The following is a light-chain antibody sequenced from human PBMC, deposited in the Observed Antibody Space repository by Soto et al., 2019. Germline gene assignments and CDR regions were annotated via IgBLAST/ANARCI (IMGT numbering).Light chain of an antibody. CDR3: QAWDSSTAV. CDR1: KLGDKY. J-gene: IGLJ2*01. Sequence: SYELTQPPSVSVSPGQTASITCSGDKLGDKYACWYQRKPGQSPVLVIYQDNKRPSGIPERFSGSNSGNTATLTISGTQPMDEADYYCQAWDSSTAVFGGGTKLTVL. V-gene: IGLV3-1*01. CDR2: QDN.